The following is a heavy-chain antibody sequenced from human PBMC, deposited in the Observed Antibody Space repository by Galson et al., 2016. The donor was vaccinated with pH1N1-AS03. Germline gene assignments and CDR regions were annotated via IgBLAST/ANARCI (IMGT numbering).Heavy chain of an antibody. J-gene: IGHJ4*02. CDR3: ARQVRDGYNDYFDY. CDR1: GYIFTSYW. V-gene: IGHV5-51*01. D-gene: IGHD5-24*01. CDR2: IYPGDSDT. Sequence: QSGAEVKKPGESLKISCKTSGYIFTSYWVAWVRHMPGKGLEWMGIIYPGDSDTRYSPSFQGQATISADRSINAAYLQRSSLMASDTAIYYCARQVRDGYNDYFDYWGRGILVTVSS.